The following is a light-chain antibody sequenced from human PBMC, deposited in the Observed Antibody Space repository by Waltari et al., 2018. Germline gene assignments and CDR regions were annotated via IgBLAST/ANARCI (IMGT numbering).Light chain of an antibody. V-gene: IGLV2-14*01. CDR2: EVS. CDR1: SSDVGGYNY. J-gene: IGLJ1*01. Sequence: QSALTQPASVSGSPGQSITISCTGASSDVGGYNYVSWYQHHPGKAPKLMIYEVSNRPSGFSNRFAGSKSGNTASLTISGLQAEDEADYYCSSYTSSSTPYVFGTGTKVTVL. CDR3: SSYTSSSTPYV.